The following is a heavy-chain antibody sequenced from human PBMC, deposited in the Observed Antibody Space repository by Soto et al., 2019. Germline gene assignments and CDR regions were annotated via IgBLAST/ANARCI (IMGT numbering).Heavy chain of an antibody. CDR3: ARDRITIFGVAPFVY. CDR2: IYHSGST. D-gene: IGHD3-3*01. V-gene: IGHV4-38-2*02. Sequence: SETLSLTCAVSGYSISSGYYWGWIRQPPGKGLEWIGSIYHSGSTYYNPSLKSRVTISVDTSKNQFSLKLSSVTAADTAVYYCARDRITIFGVAPFVYWGQGTLVTVSS. CDR1: GYSISSGYY. J-gene: IGHJ4*02.